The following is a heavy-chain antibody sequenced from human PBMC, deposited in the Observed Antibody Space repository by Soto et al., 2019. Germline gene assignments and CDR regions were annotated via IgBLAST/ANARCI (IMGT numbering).Heavy chain of an antibody. CDR3: ARAGGTTVTTNYYYYYMDV. J-gene: IGHJ6*03. D-gene: IGHD4-17*01. CDR2: IYYSGST. V-gene: IGHV4-31*03. Sequence: SETLSLTCTVSGGSISSGGYYWSWIRQHPGKGLEWIGYIYYSGSTYYNPSLKSRVTISVDTSKNQFSLKLSSVTAADTAVYYYARAGGTTVTTNYYYYYMDVWGKGTRSPSP. CDR1: GGSISSGGYY.